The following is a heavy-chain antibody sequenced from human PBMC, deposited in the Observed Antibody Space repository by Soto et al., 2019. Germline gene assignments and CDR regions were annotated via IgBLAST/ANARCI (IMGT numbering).Heavy chain of an antibody. Sequence: GGSLRLSCAASGFTFTRHSMNWVRQAPGKGLEWVSSISSTTNYIYYGDSMKGRFTIARDNAKNSLYLEMNSLRAEDTAVYYCARESEDLTSNFDYWGQGTLVTVSS. V-gene: IGHV3-21*06. CDR3: ARESEDLTSNFDY. J-gene: IGHJ4*02. CDR1: GFTFTRHS. CDR2: ISSTTNYI.